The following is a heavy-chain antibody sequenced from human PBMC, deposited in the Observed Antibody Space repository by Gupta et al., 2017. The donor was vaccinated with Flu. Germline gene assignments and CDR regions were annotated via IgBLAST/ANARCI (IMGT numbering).Heavy chain of an antibody. CDR2: INPNSGDT. J-gene: IGHJ6*02. V-gene: IGHV1-2*04. CDR3: AREEECSGGTCSNYYFHGMDV. Sequence: QVQLVQSGAEVKTLGASVKVSCTASGYTFTGYSMHCVGQAPGQGLEWVGWINPNSGDTNYAQKFQGWVTMTRETSISTAYRELTRLRSDDSAVYYCAREEECSGGTCSNYYFHGMDVWGQGTTVTVSS. CDR1: GYTFTGYS. D-gene: IGHD2-15*01.